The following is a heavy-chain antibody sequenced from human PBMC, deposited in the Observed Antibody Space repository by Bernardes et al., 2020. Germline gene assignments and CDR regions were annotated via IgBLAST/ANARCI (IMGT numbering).Heavy chain of an antibody. J-gene: IGHJ4*02. CDR3: ARVRGYNYDFWSGYYFDY. CDR2: IYYSGST. Sequence: PPGQGLAWIGYIYYSGSTNYNPSLKSRVTISVDTSKNQFSLKLSSVTAADTAVYYCARVRGYNYDFWSGYYFDYWGQGTLVTVYS. D-gene: IGHD3-3*01. V-gene: IGHV4-59*01.